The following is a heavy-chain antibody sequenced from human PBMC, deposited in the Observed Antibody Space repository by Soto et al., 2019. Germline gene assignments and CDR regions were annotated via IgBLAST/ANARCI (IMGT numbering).Heavy chain of an antibody. CDR2: ITSGTSYK. D-gene: IGHD6-6*01. J-gene: IGHJ4*02. CDR1: GFTFSSYG. V-gene: IGHV3-21*01. CDR3: ARDFISSSPKADF. Sequence: EVQLVESGGGLVKPGESLRLSCVASGFTFSSYGMIWVRQAPGKGLEWVSSITSGTSYKYYADSLKGRITISRDNTKNSLFLQMKSLKAEDTALYYCARDFISSSPKADFWGQGTLVTVSS.